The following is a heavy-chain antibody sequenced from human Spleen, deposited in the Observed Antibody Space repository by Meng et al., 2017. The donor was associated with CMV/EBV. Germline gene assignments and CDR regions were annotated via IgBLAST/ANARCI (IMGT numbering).Heavy chain of an antibody. D-gene: IGHD3-10*01. CDR2: IYSSGST. V-gene: IGHV4-28*01. J-gene: IGHJ5*02. Sequence: QWQLQEPGPGRLKPSDTLSLTCPVSGYSTSSTNWWGWIRQPPGKGLEWIGRIYSSGSTNYSPSLTSRVTMSIDTSYNQFSVKLSSVTAADTAVYYCARGTNYGAGNWFDLWGQGTLVTVSS. CDR1: GYSTSSTNW. CDR3: ARGTNYGAGNWFDL.